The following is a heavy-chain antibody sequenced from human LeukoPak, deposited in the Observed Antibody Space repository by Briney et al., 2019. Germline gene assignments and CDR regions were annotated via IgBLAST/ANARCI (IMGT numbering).Heavy chain of an antibody. CDR2: INHSGST. D-gene: IGHD3-10*01. CDR1: GGSFSGYY. J-gene: IGHJ6*04. Sequence: PSETVSLTCAVYGGSFSGYYWSWIRQPPGKGLEWIGEINHSGSTNYNPSLKSRVTISVDTSKNQFSLKLSSVTAADTAVYYCASRAYYYGSGRTYYYGMDVWGKGTTVTVSS. V-gene: IGHV4-34*01. CDR3: ASRAYYYGSGRTYYYGMDV.